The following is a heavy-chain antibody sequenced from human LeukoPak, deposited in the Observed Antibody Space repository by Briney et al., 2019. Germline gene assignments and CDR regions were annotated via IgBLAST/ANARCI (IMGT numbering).Heavy chain of an antibody. V-gene: IGHV4-4*07. Sequence: SETLSLTCTVSGGSISSYYWSWIRQPAGKGLEWIGRIYTSGSSNYNPPRKSRGTMSVDTSKNQFSLKLSSVTAAETAVYYSASAGMTTVTDFDYWGQGTLVTVSS. D-gene: IGHD4-17*01. CDR2: IYTSGSS. CDR1: GGSISSYY. CDR3: ASAGMTTVTDFDY. J-gene: IGHJ4*02.